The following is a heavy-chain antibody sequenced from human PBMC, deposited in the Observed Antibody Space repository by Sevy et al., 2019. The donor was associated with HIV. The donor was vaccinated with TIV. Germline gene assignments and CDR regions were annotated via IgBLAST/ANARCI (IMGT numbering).Heavy chain of an antibody. CDR1: GGSISSGGYY. Sequence: SETLSLTCTVSGGSISSGGYYWSWIRQHPGKGLEWIGYIYYSGSTYYNPSLKSRVTKSVDTSKNQFSLKRSSVTAADTAVYYWGGQTFGVGTSFDYWGQGTLVTVSS. CDR3: GGQTFGVGTSFDY. D-gene: IGHD3-3*01. J-gene: IGHJ4*02. CDR2: IYYSGST. V-gene: IGHV4-31*03.